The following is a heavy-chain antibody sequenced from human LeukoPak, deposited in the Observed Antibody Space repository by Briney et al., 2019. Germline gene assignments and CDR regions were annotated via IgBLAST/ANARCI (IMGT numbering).Heavy chain of an antibody. CDR3: ARASTFYYDGSGHYQRGHDVFDI. J-gene: IGHJ3*02. V-gene: IGHV3-23*01. Sequence: GGSLRLSCAVSGFTFSSCAMSWVRQAPGKGLEGVSAISGSGGSTYYADSVKGRYTISRDNSKNTLYLQMNSLRAEDTAVYYCARASTFYYDGSGHYQRGHDVFDIWGQGTMVTVSS. CDR1: GFTFSSCA. D-gene: IGHD3-22*01. CDR2: ISGSGGST.